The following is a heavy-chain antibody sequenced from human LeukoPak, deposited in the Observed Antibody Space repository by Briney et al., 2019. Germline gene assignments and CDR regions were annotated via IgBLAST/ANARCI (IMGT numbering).Heavy chain of an antibody. CDR2: IFTSGST. CDR1: GGSISSGSFY. J-gene: IGHJ4*02. D-gene: IGHD4-17*01. V-gene: IGHV4-61*02. Sequence: SETLSLTCTVSGGSISSGSFYWSWIRQPAGKGLEWIGRIFTSGSTNYNPSLKSRVTISVDKSKNQFSLKLSSVTAADTAVYYCARASHDYGDYSHFDYWGQGTLVTVSS. CDR3: ARASHDYGDYSHFDY.